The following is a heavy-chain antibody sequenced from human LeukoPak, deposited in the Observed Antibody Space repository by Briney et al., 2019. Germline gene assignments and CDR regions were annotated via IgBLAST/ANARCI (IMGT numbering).Heavy chain of an antibody. CDR1: GGSVSSGSYY. V-gene: IGHV4-30-4*08. D-gene: IGHD3-22*01. Sequence: PSETLSLTCTVSGGSVSSGSYYWSWIRQPPGKGLEWIGYIYYSGSTYYNPSLKSRVTISVDTSKNQFSLKLSSVTAADTAVYYCAREAYYYDSSGYHYYFDYWGQGTLVTVSS. CDR3: AREAYYYDSSGYHYYFDY. CDR2: IYYSGST. J-gene: IGHJ4*02.